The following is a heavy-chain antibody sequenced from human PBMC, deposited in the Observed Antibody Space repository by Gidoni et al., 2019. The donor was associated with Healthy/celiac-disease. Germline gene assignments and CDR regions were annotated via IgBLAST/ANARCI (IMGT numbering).Heavy chain of an antibody. CDR3: ARHQDQLLYINYYYYGMYV. D-gene: IGHD2-2*02. J-gene: IGHJ6*02. CDR2: IIPIFGTA. V-gene: IGHV1-69*06. Sequence: QVQLVQSGAEVKKPGSSVQVSCKASGGIFRSYAISWVRQAPGQGLEWMGGIIPIFGTANYAQKFQGRVTITADKSTSTAYMELSSLRSEDTGVYYCARHQDQLLYINYYYYGMYVWGQGTTVTVSS. CDR1: GGIFRSYA.